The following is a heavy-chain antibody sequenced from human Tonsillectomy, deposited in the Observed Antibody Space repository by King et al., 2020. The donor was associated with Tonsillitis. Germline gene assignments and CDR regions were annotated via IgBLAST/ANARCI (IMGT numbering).Heavy chain of an antibody. J-gene: IGHJ3*02. D-gene: IGHD3-10*01. Sequence: VQLVESGGGLVQPGGSLRLSCAASGFTLSSYWMTWVRQAPGKGLEWVANIKQDGSEKYYVDSVKGRFTISRDNAKNSLYLQINSLRAEDTAVYYCARDRGAFDIWGQGTMVTVSS. CDR1: GFTLSSYW. CDR3: ARDRGAFDI. CDR2: IKQDGSEK. V-gene: IGHV3-7*03.